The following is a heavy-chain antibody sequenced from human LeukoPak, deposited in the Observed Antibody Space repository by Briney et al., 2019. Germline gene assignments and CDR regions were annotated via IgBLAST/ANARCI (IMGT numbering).Heavy chain of an antibody. D-gene: IGHD1-26*01. J-gene: IGHJ4*02. Sequence: GGSLRLSCAASGFTFSSYSMNWVRQAPGKGLEWVSSISSSSSYIYYADSVKGRFTISRDNAKNSLYLQMNSLRAEDTAVYYCARGLNRVYWEDFDYWGQGTLVTVSS. CDR3: ARGLNRVYWEDFDY. CDR2: ISSSSSYI. CDR1: GFTFSSYS. V-gene: IGHV3-21*01.